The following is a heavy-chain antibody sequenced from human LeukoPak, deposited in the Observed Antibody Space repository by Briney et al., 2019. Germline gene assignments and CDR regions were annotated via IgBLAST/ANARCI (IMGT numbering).Heavy chain of an antibody. CDR2: ISWNSGSI. CDR1: GFTFVDMS. V-gene: IGHV3-9*01. Sequence: LSGGSLSLAGAASGFTFVDMSMAGVRQEPGKGLEWVSGISWNSGSIGYADSVKGRFTISRDNAKNSLYLQMNSLRAEDTALYYCAKDIAQYCGGDCYFDYWGQGTLVTVSS. J-gene: IGHJ4*02. CDR3: AKDIAQYCGGDCYFDY. D-gene: IGHD2-21*02.